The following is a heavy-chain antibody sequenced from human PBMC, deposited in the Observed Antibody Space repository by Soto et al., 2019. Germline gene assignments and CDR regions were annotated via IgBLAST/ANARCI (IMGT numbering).Heavy chain of an antibody. V-gene: IGHV1-18*01. D-gene: IGHD1-1*01. CDR1: GYTFTSYG. CDR3: ARKLDPPPGRDDSYYYYMDV. CDR2: ISAYNGNT. J-gene: IGHJ6*03. Sequence: ASVKVSCKASGYTFTSYGISWVRQAPGQRLEWMGWISAYNGNTNYAQKLQGRVTMTTDTSTSTASVELRSLRSDHTAVYYCARKLDPPPGRDDSYYYYMDVWGKGTTVTVSS.